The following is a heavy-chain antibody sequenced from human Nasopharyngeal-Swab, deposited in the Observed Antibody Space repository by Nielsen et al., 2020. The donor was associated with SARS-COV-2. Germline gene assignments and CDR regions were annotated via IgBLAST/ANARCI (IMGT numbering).Heavy chain of an antibody. Sequence: WIRQPPGKRLEWVAVISYDGSNKYYADSVKGRFTISRDNSKNTLYLQMNSLRAEDTAVYYCASLGDSSGYYYRIDGYAHDAHDAFDIWGQGTMVTVSS. D-gene: IGHD3-22*01. CDR2: ISYDGSNK. J-gene: IGHJ3*02. CDR3: ASLGDSSGYYYRIDGYAHDAHDAFDI. V-gene: IGHV3-30-3*01.